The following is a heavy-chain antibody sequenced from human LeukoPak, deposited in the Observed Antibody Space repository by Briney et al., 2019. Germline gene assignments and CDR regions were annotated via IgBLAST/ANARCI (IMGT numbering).Heavy chain of an antibody. V-gene: IGHV3-23*01. Sequence: PGGSLRLSCAASGLTFSSYAMSGVREAPGKGLEGVSAISGSGGRSYYADFVKGRFTISRDNSKNTVDLQMNSLRAEDTAVYYCAKGRSANSGWSDYVDYWGHGTLVTVSS. CDR2: ISGSGGRS. CDR1: GLTFSSYA. J-gene: IGHJ4*01. D-gene: IGHD6-19*01. CDR3: AKGRSANSGWSDYVDY.